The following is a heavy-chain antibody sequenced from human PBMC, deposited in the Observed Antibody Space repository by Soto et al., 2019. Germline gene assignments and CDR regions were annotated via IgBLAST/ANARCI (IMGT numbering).Heavy chain of an antibody. CDR2: IIPIFGTA. CDR1: GGTFSSYA. Sequence: QVQLVQSGAEVKKPRSSVKVSCKASGGTFSSYAISWVRQAPGQGLEWMGGIIPIFGTANYAQKFQGRVTITADESTSTAYMELSSLRSEDTAVYYCANGRAGRTWYYYGMDVWGQGTTVTVSS. J-gene: IGHJ6*02. D-gene: IGHD1-7*01. CDR3: ANGRAGRTWYYYGMDV. V-gene: IGHV1-69*01.